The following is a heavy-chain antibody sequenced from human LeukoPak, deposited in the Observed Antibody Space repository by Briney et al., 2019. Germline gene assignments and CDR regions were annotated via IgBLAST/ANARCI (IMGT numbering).Heavy chain of an antibody. CDR3: ARDLDCSGGSCYAFDY. V-gene: IGHV1-2*04. J-gene: IGHJ4*02. CDR2: INPNSGGT. CDR1: GYTFTGYY. Sequence: VASVTVSCKASGYTFTGYYMHWVRQAPGQGLEWMGWINPNSGGTNYAQKFQGWVTMTRDTSISTAYMELSRLRSDDTAVYYCARDLDCSGGSCYAFDYWGQGTLVTVSS. D-gene: IGHD2-15*01.